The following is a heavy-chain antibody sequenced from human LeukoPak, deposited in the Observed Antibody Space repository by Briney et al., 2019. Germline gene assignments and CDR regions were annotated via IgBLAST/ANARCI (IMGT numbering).Heavy chain of an antibody. J-gene: IGHJ4*02. CDR1: GFTFSSYA. CDR2: ISYDGSNQ. D-gene: IGHD6-13*01. CDR3: AKGSSSSWTNFDY. Sequence: GGSLRLSCAASGFTFSSYAMHWVRQAPGKGLEWVAIISYDGSNQYYADSVKGRFTISRDNFKNTLYLRMNSLSPEDTAVYYCAKGSSSSWTNFDYWGQGTLATVSS. V-gene: IGHV3-30*04.